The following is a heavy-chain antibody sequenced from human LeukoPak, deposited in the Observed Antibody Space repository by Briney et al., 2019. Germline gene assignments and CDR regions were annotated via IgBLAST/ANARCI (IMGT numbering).Heavy chain of an antibody. CDR1: GFTLSKAW. Sequence: GGSLRLSCAGSGFTLSKAWMSWVRQAPGKGLEWVGRIKSKSDGATTDYGAPVRGRFTISRDDSKNTLYLQMSSLKAEDAAMYYCTTATGGAFDNCGQGTLVTVSS. CDR3: TTATGGAFDN. CDR2: IKSKSDGATT. D-gene: IGHD1-26*01. V-gene: IGHV3-15*05. J-gene: IGHJ4*02.